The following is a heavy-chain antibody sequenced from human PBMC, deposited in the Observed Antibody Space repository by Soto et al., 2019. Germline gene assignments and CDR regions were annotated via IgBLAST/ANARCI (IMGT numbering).Heavy chain of an antibody. CDR2: IYYSGST. CDR3: ARGSSSWYLGPAIFHH. Sequence: SETLSVTCTVSGGSIISYYWSWSRQPPGKGLEWIGYIYYSGSTNYNPSLKSRVTISVDTSKDQFSLKLSSVTAADTAVYYCARGSSSWYLGPAIFHHWGQGTLVTAPQ. V-gene: IGHV4-59*01. CDR1: GGSIISYY. D-gene: IGHD6-13*01. J-gene: IGHJ1*01.